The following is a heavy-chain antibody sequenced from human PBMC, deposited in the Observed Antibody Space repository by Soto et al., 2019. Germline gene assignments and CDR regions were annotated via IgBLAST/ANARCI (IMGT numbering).Heavy chain of an antibody. V-gene: IGHV2-5*02. CDR2: IYWDDDK. J-gene: IGHJ4*02. Sequence: QITLRQSGPTRVRPTQPLTLTCNFSGVSLSSSGVGVGWIRQPPGKAPEWLVVIYWDDDKRNSPSLKSSLTITKDTSNNQVVLTMPNMDPVDTGTYYCAHRALYSGSYWDGGYFDAWGQGTPVTVSP. CDR3: AHRALYSGSYWDGGYFDA. D-gene: IGHD1-26*01. CDR1: GVSLSSSGVG.